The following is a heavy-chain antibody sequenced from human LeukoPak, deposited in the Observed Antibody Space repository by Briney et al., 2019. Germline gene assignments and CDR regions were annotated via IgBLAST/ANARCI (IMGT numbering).Heavy chain of an antibody. J-gene: IGHJ4*02. Sequence: VASVKVSCKASGYTFNGYYMHWVRQAPGQGLEWMGWISAYNGNTNYAQKFQGRVTMTTDTSTSTAYMELRSLRSDDTAVYYCARRISDILTGYYFDYWGQGTLVTVSS. CDR3: ARRISDILTGYYFDY. CDR1: GYTFNGYY. D-gene: IGHD3-9*01. CDR2: ISAYNGNT. V-gene: IGHV1-18*04.